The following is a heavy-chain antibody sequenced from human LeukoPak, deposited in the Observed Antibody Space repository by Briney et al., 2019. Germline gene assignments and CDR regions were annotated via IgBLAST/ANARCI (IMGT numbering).Heavy chain of an antibody. Sequence: GESLKISCKGSGYSFTNYWIGWVRQMPGKGLECMGTIYPGDSDTRYSPSFQGQVTISADKSISTAYLQWSSLKASDTAMYYCARRIAVAGTSFSFDYWGQGALVTVSS. CDR1: GYSFTNYW. CDR2: IYPGDSDT. V-gene: IGHV5-51*01. CDR3: ARRIAVAGTSFSFDY. D-gene: IGHD6-19*01. J-gene: IGHJ4*02.